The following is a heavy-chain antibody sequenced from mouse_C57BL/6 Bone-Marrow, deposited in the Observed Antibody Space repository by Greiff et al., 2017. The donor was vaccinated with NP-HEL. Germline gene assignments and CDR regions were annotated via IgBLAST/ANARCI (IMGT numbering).Heavy chain of an antibody. V-gene: IGHV14-4*01. Sequence: EVKLMESGAELVRPGASVKLSCTASGFNIKDDYMHWVKQRPEQGLEWIGWIDPENGDTEYASKFQGKATITADTSSNTAYLQLSSLTSEDTAVYYCIYYGFDYWGQGTTLTVSS. CDR1: GFNIKDDY. CDR2: IDPENGDT. J-gene: IGHJ2*01. D-gene: IGHD2-1*01. CDR3: IYYGFDY.